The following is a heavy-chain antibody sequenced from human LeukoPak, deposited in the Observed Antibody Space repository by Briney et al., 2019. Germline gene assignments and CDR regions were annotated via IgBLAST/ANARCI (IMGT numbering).Heavy chain of an antibody. J-gene: IGHJ4*02. Sequence: NPSETLSLTCTVSGGSISSYYWSWIRQPPGKGLEWIGYIYYSGSTNYNPSLKSRVTISVDTSKNQFSLKLISVTAADTSLCYFGYIYTRGITNHNPPHTSRSTISVDPSKNRFSLTVSSVTAGATAVYYSARDYYGAPDYWGQGALVTVSS. CDR3: GYIYTRGITNHNPPHTSRSTISVDPSKNRFSLTVSSVTAGATAVYYSARDYYGAPDY. D-gene: IGHD1-14*01. V-gene: IGHV4-59*01. CDR2: IYYSGST. CDR1: GGSISSYY.